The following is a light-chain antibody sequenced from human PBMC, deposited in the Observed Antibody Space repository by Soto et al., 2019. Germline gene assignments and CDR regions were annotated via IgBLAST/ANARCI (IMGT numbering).Light chain of an antibody. V-gene: IGKV3-15*01. CDR2: GAS. CDR3: HHYINWPADT. CDR1: QSVASN. J-gene: IGKJ3*01. Sequence: EIVMTQSPASLSVSPGERATLSCRASQSVASNLAWYPQKPGQAPRLLLYGASTGATGIPARFSGSGSGTEFTLTIRSLQSEDFAVYCCHHYINWPADTFGPGTKVDIK.